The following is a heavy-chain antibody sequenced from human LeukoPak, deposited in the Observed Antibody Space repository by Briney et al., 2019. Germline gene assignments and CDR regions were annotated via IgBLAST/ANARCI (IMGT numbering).Heavy chain of an antibody. CDR1: GFTFSSYS. CDR2: ISSSDSTI. CDR3: ARFRFLEWPSFDY. D-gene: IGHD3-3*01. V-gene: IGHV3-48*01. J-gene: IGHJ4*02. Sequence: GGSLRLSCAASGFTFSSYSMNWVRQAPGKGLEWVSYISSSDSTIYYAESVKGRFTISRDNAKNSLYLQMSSLRAEDTALYYCARFRFLEWPSFDYWGQGTLVTVSS.